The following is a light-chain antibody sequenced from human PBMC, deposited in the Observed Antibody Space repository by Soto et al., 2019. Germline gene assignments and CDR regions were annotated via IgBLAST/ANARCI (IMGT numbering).Light chain of an antibody. V-gene: IGKV1-5*03. CDR1: QTISSW. J-gene: IGKJ1*01. Sequence: DIQIPQSPSTLSASVGDRVTITCRASQTISSWLAWYQQKPGKAPKLLIYKASTLKSGVPSRFSGSGSGTEVTLTISSLRPDDFATYYCQHYNSYSEAFGQGTKVDIK. CDR2: KAS. CDR3: QHYNSYSEA.